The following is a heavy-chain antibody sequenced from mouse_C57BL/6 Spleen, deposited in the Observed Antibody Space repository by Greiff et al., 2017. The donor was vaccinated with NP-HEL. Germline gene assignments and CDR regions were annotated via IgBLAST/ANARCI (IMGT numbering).Heavy chain of an antibody. V-gene: IGHV1-82*01. CDR3: ARSTMIKTRGYYYAMDY. CDR2: IYPGDGDT. J-gene: IGHJ4*01. CDR1: GYAFSSSW. Sequence: VQLQQSGPELVKPGASVKISCKASGYAFSSSWMNWVKQRPGKGLEWIGRIYPGDGDTNYNGKFKGKATLTADKSSSTAYMQLSSLTSEDSAVYFCARSTMIKTRGYYYAMDYWGQGTSVTVSS. D-gene: IGHD2-4*01.